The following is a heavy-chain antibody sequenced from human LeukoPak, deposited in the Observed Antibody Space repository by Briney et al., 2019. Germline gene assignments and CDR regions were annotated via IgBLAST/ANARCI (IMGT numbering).Heavy chain of an antibody. Sequence: GGSLRLSCAASGFTFSSYAMHLVRQAPGKGLEWVVVISCDGSNKYYADSVKGRFTISRDNSKNTLYLQMNSLRAEDTAVYHCARGLLNYDFWSGYLSGAFDIWGQGTMVTVSS. CDR2: ISCDGSNK. J-gene: IGHJ3*02. V-gene: IGHV3-30-3*01. CDR1: GFTFSSYA. CDR3: ARGLLNYDFWSGYLSGAFDI. D-gene: IGHD3-3*01.